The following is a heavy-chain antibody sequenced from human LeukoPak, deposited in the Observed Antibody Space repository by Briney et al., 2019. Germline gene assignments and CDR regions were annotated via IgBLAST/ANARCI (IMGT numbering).Heavy chain of an antibody. CDR3: ASDSYCSSTSCRDAFDI. Sequence: PSKTLSLTCTVSGGSISSYYWSWIRQPPGKGLEWIGYIYYSGSTNYNPSLKSRVTISVDTSKNQFSLKLSSVTAADTAVYYCASDSYCSSTSCRDAFDIWGQGTMVTVSS. V-gene: IGHV4-59*08. D-gene: IGHD2-2*01. CDR1: GGSISSYY. CDR2: IYYSGST. J-gene: IGHJ3*02.